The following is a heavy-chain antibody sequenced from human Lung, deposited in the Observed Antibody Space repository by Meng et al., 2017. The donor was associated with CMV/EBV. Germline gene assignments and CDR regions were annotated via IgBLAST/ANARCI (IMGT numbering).Heavy chain of an antibody. CDR1: GGSFSGYY. J-gene: IGHJ6*02. CDR2: INHSGST. V-gene: IGHV4-34*01. CDR3: ARGRGFWSGSRYYDYGMDG. Sequence: GSLRLXCAVYGGSFSGYYWSWIRQPPGKGLEWIGEINHSGSTNYNPSLKSRVTISVDTSKNQFSLKLSSVTAADTAVYCCARGRGFWSGSRYYDYGMDGWGQGXTVTFSS. D-gene: IGHD3-3*01.